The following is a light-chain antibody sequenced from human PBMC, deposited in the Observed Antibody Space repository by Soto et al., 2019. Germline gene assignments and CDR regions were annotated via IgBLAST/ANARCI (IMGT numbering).Light chain of an antibody. J-gene: IGKJ2*01. CDR1: QRISSW. CDR2: KAS. Sequence: DIQMTQSPSTLSASVGDRVTITCRASQRISSWLAWYQQKPGKAPKLLIYKASSLESGVPSRFSGSGSGTEFTLTISSLQADDFATYYYQQDNSYSPYTFGQGTKLEIK. V-gene: IGKV1-5*03. CDR3: QQDNSYSPYT.